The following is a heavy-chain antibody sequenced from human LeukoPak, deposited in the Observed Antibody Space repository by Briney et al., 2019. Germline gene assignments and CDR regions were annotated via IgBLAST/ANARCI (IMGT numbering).Heavy chain of an antibody. D-gene: IGHD3-22*01. CDR1: GFTFRSYG. CDR2: ISYDGSNK. CDR3: ARDRSFLHYYDSSGYYGPTDY. V-gene: IGHV3-30-3*01. J-gene: IGHJ4*02. Sequence: PGGSLRLSCTASGFTFRSYGMHWVRQAPGKGLEWVAVISYDGSNKYYADSVKGRFTISRDNSKNTLYLQMNSLRAEDTAVYYCARDRSFLHYYDSSGYYGPTDYWGQGTLVTVSS.